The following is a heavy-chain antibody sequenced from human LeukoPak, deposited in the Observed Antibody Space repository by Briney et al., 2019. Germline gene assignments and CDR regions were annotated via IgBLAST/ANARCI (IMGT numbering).Heavy chain of an antibody. CDR3: AKTYMWSIDAFHI. CDR1: GFTFSNYA. CDR2: ITARADST. J-gene: IGHJ3*02. Sequence: PGGSLRLSCAASGFTFSNYAMSWVRQAPGKGLEWVSGITARADSTYYADSVKGRVTISRDNSKNTLFLQLNSPRAEDAAVYYCAKTYMWSIDAFHIWGQGTMVTVSS. V-gene: IGHV3-23*01. D-gene: IGHD2-8*02.